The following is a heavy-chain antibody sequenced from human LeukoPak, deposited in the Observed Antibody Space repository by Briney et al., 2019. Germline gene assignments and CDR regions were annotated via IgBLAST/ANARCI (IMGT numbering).Heavy chain of an antibody. CDR2: ISSRSTNI. V-gene: IGHV3-21*01. CDR3: ARDPQWLVPEGYFYYMDV. CDR1: GFTFIRYS. Sequence: GGSLRLSCAGSGFTFIRYSMNWFRQAPGKGLERVSSISSRSTNIFYADSVKGRFTISRDNAKNSLYLQTNSLGAEDTAVYYCARDPQWLVPEGYFYYMDVWGKGTTVTVSS. D-gene: IGHD6-19*01. J-gene: IGHJ6*03.